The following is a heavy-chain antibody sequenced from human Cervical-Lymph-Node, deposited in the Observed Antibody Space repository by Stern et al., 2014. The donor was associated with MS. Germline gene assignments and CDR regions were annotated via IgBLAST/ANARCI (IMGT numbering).Heavy chain of an antibody. J-gene: IGHJ4*02. CDR2: IIPIFGTA. CDR1: GGTFSSYA. D-gene: IGHD4-17*01. Sequence: VQLVESGAEVKKPGSSVKVSCKASGGTFSSYAISWVRQAPGQGLEWMGGIIPIFGTANYAQKFQGRVTITADKSTSTAYMELSSLRSEDTAVYYCAQRHDYGAQGDFDYWGQGTLVTVSS. CDR3: AQRHDYGAQGDFDY. V-gene: IGHV1-69*06.